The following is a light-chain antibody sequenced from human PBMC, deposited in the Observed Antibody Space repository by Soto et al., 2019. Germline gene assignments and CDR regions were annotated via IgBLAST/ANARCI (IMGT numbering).Light chain of an antibody. J-gene: IGKJ4*01. CDR3: QQRSNWPPALT. CDR2: DAS. V-gene: IGKV3-11*01. CDR1: QSVSSY. Sequence: EIVLTQSPATLSLSPGERATLSCRASQSVSSYLAWYQQKPGQAPRLLIYDASNRATGIPARFSGSGSGTDFTLTISSLEPEDVAVYYCQQRSNWPPALTFGGGTKMEIK.